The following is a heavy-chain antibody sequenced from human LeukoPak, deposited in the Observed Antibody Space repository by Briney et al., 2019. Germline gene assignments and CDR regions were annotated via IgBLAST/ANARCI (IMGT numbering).Heavy chain of an antibody. Sequence: ASVKVSCKASGYTFTGYYMHWVRQAPGQGLEWMGWINPNSGGTNYAQKVQGRVTMTRDTSISTAYMELSRLRSDDTAVYYCAREGIGVAAAGPHVIPASWFDPWGQGTLVTVSS. V-gene: IGHV1-2*02. CDR3: AREGIGVAAAGPHVIPASWFDP. CDR2: INPNSGGT. J-gene: IGHJ5*02. CDR1: GYTFTGYY. D-gene: IGHD6-13*01.